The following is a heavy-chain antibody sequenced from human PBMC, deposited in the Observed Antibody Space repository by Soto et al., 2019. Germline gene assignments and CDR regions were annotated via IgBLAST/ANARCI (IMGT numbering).Heavy chain of an antibody. V-gene: IGHV3-33*01. CDR2: IWYDGSNK. CDR1: GFTFSSYG. D-gene: IGHD3-10*01. J-gene: IGHJ4*02. CDR3: ARGRRLLWFGEFFDY. Sequence: QVQLVESGGGVVQPGRSLRLSCAASGFTFSSYGMHWVRQAPGKGLEWVAVIWYDGSNKYYADSVKGRFTISRDNSKNPLYLQMNSLRAEDTAVYYCARGRRLLWFGEFFDYWGQGTLVTVSS.